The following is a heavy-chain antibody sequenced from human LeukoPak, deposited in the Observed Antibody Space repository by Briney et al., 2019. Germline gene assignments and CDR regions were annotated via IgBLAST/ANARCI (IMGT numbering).Heavy chain of an antibody. D-gene: IGHD5-18*01. Sequence: SETLSLTCSVSGYSITSGFYWGWIRQTPGKALEWIGSMYHSGSTYYNPSLESRVTISVDTSKNQFSLKLSSVTAADTAVYYCARGWVTPFDYWGQGTLVTVSS. CDR1: GYSITSGFY. CDR2: MYHSGST. CDR3: ARGWVTPFDY. V-gene: IGHV4-38-2*02. J-gene: IGHJ4*02.